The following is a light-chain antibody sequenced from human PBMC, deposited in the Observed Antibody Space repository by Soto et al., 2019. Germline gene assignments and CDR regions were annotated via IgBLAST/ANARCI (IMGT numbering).Light chain of an antibody. CDR1: SGYVGTYSL. CDR3: CLYVGATTYV. Sequence: QSVLAQPAAVSGSPGQSITIYCTGASGYVGTYSLVSWYQQHPGKAPKVVIYEGHKRPSGVPDRFSGSTSVNTASLTISGLQTDDEADYYCCLYVGATTYVFGTGTKVTVL. V-gene: IGLV2-23*01. CDR2: EGH. J-gene: IGLJ1*01.